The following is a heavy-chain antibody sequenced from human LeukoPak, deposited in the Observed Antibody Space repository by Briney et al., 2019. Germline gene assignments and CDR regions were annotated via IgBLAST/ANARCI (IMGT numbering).Heavy chain of an antibody. CDR2: ISVYNGDT. J-gene: IGHJ6*02. CDR1: GYTFTSYG. Sequence: ASVKVSCKASGYTFTSYGISWLRQAPGQRREWVGGISVYNGDTNFAQKFQGRVTMPTDTSTSTEYLELSSLRSDGTAVYYCARDGSGSYVYYYYGMDVRGQGTTGTVSS. D-gene: IGHD3-10*01. CDR3: ARDGSGSYVYYYYGMDV. V-gene: IGHV1-18*01.